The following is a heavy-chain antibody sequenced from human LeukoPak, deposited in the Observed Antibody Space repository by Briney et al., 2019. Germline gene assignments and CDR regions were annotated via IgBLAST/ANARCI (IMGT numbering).Heavy chain of an antibody. V-gene: IGHV3-23*01. CDR2: ISGSGDKT. CDR3: AKTNGYYDL. Sequence: GGSLRLSCAASGFTFSSNDMSWVRKAPGKGLEWVSSISGSGDKTYYADSVKGRFTISRDNSKSTMYLQMNSLRAEDTAVYHCAKTNGYYDLWGQGTLVIVSS. D-gene: IGHD3-22*01. J-gene: IGHJ4*02. CDR1: GFTFSSND.